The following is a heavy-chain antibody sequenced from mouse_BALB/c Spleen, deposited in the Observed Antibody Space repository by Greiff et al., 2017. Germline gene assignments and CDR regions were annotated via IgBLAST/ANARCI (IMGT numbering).Heavy chain of an antibody. CDR1: GYTFTDYW. Sequence: QVQLQQPGAELVMPGASVKMSCKASGYTFTDYWMHWVKQRPGQGLEWIGAIDTSDSYTSYNQKFKGKATLTVDESSSTAYMQLSSLTSEDSAVYYCARSLDGYYFDYWGQGTTLTVSS. V-gene: IGHV1-69*01. J-gene: IGHJ2*01. D-gene: IGHD2-3*01. CDR3: ARSLDGYYFDY. CDR2: IDTSDSYT.